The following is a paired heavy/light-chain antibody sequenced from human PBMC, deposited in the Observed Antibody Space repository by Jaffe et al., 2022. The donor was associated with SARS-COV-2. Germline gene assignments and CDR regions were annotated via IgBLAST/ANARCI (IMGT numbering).Heavy chain of an antibody. V-gene: IGHV3-9*01. CDR1: GFTFDDYA. J-gene: IGHJ4*02. Sequence: EVQLVESGGGLVQPGRSLRLSCAASGFTFDDYAMHWVRQAPGKGLEWVSGISWNSGSIGYADSVKGRFTISRDNAKNSLYLQMNSLRAEDTALYYCAKAHYKGDGYNYLALGYWGQGTLVTVSS. D-gene: IGHD5-12*01. CDR3: AKAHYKGDGYNYLALGY. CDR2: ISWNSGSI.
Light chain of an antibody. CDR2: AAS. J-gene: IGKJ2*01. Sequence: AIRMTQSPSSFSASTGDRVTITCRASQGISSYLAWYQQKPGKAPKLLIYAASTLQSGVPSRFSGSGSGTDFTLTISCLQSEDFATYYCQQYYSYPPLAFGQGTKLEIK. V-gene: IGKV1-8*01. CDR1: QGISSY. CDR3: QQYYSYPPLA.